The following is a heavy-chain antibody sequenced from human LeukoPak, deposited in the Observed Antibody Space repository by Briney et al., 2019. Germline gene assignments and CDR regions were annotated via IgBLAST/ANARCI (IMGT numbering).Heavy chain of an antibody. Sequence: SVKVSCKAPGGTFSSYAISWVRQAPGQGLEWMGRIIPILGIANYAQKFQGRVTITADKSTSTAYMELSSLRSEDTAVYYCASSPNRGYSYGFDYWGQGTLVTVSS. CDR1: GGTFSSYA. D-gene: IGHD5-18*01. CDR3: ASSPNRGYSYGFDY. J-gene: IGHJ4*02. CDR2: IIPILGIA. V-gene: IGHV1-69*04.